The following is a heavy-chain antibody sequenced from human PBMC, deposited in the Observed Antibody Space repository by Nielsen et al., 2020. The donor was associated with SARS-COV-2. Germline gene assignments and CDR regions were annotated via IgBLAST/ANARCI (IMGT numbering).Heavy chain of an antibody. V-gene: IGHV5-51*01. CDR2: IYPGDSDT. CDR3: ASLVGARYGSGNNWFDP. CDR1: GYSFTSYW. J-gene: IGHJ5*02. Sequence: KVSCKGSGYSFTSYWIGWVRQMPGKGLEWMGIIYPGDSDTRYSPSFQGQVTISADKSISTAYLQWSSLKASDTAMYYCASLVGARYGSGNNWFDPWGQGTLVTVSS. D-gene: IGHD3-10*01.